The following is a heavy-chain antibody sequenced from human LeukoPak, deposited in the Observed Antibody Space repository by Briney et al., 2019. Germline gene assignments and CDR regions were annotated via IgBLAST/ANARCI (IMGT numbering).Heavy chain of an antibody. CDR2: ISSSSSTI. J-gene: IGHJ4*02. CDR3: ASDTSTGEYGDPSYFDY. V-gene: IGHV3-48*02. Sequence: NXVRQAPGXXLEWVPYISSSSSTIYYADSVKGRFTISRDNAKNSLYLQMNSLRDEDTAVYYCASDTSTGEYGDPSYFDYWGQGTLVTVSS. D-gene: IGHD4-17*01.